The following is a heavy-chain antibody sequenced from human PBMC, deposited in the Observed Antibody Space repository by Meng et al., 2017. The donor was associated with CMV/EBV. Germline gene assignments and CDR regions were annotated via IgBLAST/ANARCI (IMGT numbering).Heavy chain of an antibody. J-gene: IGHJ3*02. D-gene: IGHD6-13*01. Sequence: EGSLRLSCAASGFTFSSYAMSWVRQAPGKGLEWVSAISGSGGSTYYADSVKGRFTISRDNSKNTLYLQMNSLRAEDTAVYYCAKVLGYSSSWCDAFDIWGQGTMVTVSS. CDR3: AKVLGYSSSWCDAFDI. CDR1: GFTFSSYA. V-gene: IGHV3-23*01. CDR2: ISGSGGST.